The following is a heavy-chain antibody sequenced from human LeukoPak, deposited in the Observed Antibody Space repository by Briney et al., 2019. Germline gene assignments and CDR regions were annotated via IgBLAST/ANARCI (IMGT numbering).Heavy chain of an antibody. D-gene: IGHD3-3*01. CDR3: ARTLRFLEWLNLDY. J-gene: IGHJ4*02. CDR2: INAGNGNT. V-gene: IGHV1-3*01. CDR1: GYTFTSYA. Sequence: ASVKVSCKASGYTFTSYAMHWVRQAPGQRLEWMGWINAGNGNTKYSQEFQGRVTMTRNTSISTAYMELSSLRSDDTAVHYCARTLRFLEWLNLDYWGQGTLVTVSS.